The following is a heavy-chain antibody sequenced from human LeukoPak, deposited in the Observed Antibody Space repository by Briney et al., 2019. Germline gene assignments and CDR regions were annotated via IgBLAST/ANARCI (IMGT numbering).Heavy chain of an antibody. D-gene: IGHD5-18*01. Sequence: GGSLRPSCAASGFTFSSYEMNWVRQAPGKGLEWVSYISSSGSTIYYADSVKGRFTISRDNAKNSLYLQMNSLRAEDTAVYYCARASYVKHFDYWGQGTLVTVSS. CDR3: ARASYVKHFDY. CDR2: ISSSGSTI. V-gene: IGHV3-48*03. J-gene: IGHJ4*02. CDR1: GFTFSSYE.